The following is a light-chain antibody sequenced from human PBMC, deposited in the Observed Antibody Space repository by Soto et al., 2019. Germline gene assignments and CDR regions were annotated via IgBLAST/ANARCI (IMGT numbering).Light chain of an antibody. CDR1: QSVGYH. CDR3: QQRSNWPPVT. CDR2: DAS. J-gene: IGKJ4*01. V-gene: IGKV3-11*01. Sequence: EIVLTQSPATLSLSPGERATLSCRASQSVGYHLAWYQQKPGQAHRLLIYDASNRATGIPARFSGSGSGTDIPLAISSLEPEDFAVYYCQQRSNWPPVTFGGGTKVEIK.